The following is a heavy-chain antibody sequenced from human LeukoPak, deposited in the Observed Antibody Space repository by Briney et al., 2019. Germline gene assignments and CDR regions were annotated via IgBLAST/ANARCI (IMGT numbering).Heavy chain of an antibody. J-gene: IGHJ4*02. CDR2: IFYSGST. D-gene: IGHD3-10*01. CDR3: ARGDYYGSGKTHFDN. V-gene: IGHV4-30-4*01. Sequence: PSETLSLTCTVSGCSISSGDYYWRCIRQPPGKGLEWIANIFYSGSTYYSPSLKSRVTISLDTSKNQFSLKLSSVTAADSAVYYCARGDYYGSGKTHFDNWGQGTLVTVSS. CDR1: GCSISSGDYY.